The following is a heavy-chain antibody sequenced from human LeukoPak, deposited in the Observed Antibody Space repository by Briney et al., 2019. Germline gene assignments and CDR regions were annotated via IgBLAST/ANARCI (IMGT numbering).Heavy chain of an antibody. J-gene: IGHJ4*02. CDR3: ATHDTSGYYKFDS. CDR2: IYSGAAT. CDR1: GFAVSRKH. Sequence: GGSLRLSCAASGFAVSRKHMSWVRQAPGKGLEWVSVIYSGAATYYADSVKGRFTISRDNSKNTLYLQMNSLRVEDTAIYYCATHDTSGYYKFDSWGQGTLVTVSS. V-gene: IGHV3-53*01. D-gene: IGHD3-22*01.